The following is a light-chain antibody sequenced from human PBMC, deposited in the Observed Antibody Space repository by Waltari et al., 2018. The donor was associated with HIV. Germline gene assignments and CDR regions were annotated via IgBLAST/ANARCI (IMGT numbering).Light chain of an antibody. CDR1: QSDSSSY. J-gene: IGKJ2*01. CDR2: GGS. Sequence: EIVLTQSPGTLSLSPGERATLSCRASQSDSSSYLAWYQQKPGQAPRLLIYGGSSRATGIPDRFSGSGSGTDFTLTISRLEPEDFAVYYCQQYGSSLYTFGQGTKLEIK. CDR3: QQYGSSLYT. V-gene: IGKV3-20*01.